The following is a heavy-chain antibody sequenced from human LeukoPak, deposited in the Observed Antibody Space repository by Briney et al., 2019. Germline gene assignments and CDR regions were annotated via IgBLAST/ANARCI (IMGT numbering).Heavy chain of an antibody. CDR2: INPNSGGT. CDR3: ARAGSGRITIFGVVTQNDY. D-gene: IGHD3-3*01. J-gene: IGHJ4*02. CDR1: GYTFTGYY. Sequence: ASVKVSCMASGYTFTGYYMHWVRQAPGQGLEWMGRINPNSGGTNYAQKFQGRVTMTRDTSISTAYMELSRLRSDDTAVYYCARAGSGRITIFGVVTQNDYWGQGTLVTVSS. V-gene: IGHV1-2*06.